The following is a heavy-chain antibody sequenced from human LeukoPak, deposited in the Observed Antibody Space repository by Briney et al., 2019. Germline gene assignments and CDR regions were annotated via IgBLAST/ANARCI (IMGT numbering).Heavy chain of an antibody. Sequence: GGSLRLSCVVSGFTFSSYHMNWVRQAPGKGPEWVSSISTSRNYIYYADSVTGRFTISRDNAKNSLYLQMNSLRAEDTAVYYCARIYSSGWSSKSTYYFDYWGQGTLVTVSS. V-gene: IGHV3-21*01. CDR3: ARIYSSGWSSKSTYYFDY. J-gene: IGHJ4*02. CDR2: ISTSRNYI. CDR1: GFTFSSYH. D-gene: IGHD6-19*01.